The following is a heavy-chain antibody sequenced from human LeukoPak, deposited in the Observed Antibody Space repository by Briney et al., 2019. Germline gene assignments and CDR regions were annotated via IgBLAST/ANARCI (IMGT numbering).Heavy chain of an antibody. CDR2: ISYDGSNK. Sequence: GGSLRLSCAASGFTFSSYGMHWVRQAPGKGLEWVAVISYDGSNKYYADSVKGRFTISRDNSKNTLYLQMNSLRAEDTAVYYCARVDSNYPRPAHFDYWGQGTLVTVSS. CDR1: GFTFSSYG. J-gene: IGHJ4*02. D-gene: IGHD4-4*01. V-gene: IGHV3-30*03. CDR3: ARVDSNYPRPAHFDY.